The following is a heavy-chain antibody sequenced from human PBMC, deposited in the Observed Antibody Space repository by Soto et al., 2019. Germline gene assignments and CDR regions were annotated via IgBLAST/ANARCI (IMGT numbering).Heavy chain of an antibody. CDR2: IDPSDSYT. CDR3: ARHGGYYSSSSEVTGYYGMDV. J-gene: IGHJ6*02. V-gene: IGHV5-10-1*01. CDR1: GYSFTSYW. Sequence: PGESLKISCKGSGYSFTSYWISWVRQMPGKGLEWMGRIDPSDSYTNYSPSFQGHVTISADKSVSAAYLQWSSLKASDTAMYYCARHGGYYSSSSEVTGYYGMDVWGQGTTVTVSS. D-gene: IGHD6-6*01.